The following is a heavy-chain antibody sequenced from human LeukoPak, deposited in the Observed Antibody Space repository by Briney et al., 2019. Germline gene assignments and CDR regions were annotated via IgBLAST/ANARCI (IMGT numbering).Heavy chain of an antibody. CDR1: GFTFSSYG. D-gene: IGHD5-12*01. CDR3: ATPSGYDRGDAFDI. V-gene: IGHV3-66*01. J-gene: IGHJ3*02. CDR2: IYSGGFT. Sequence: PGGSLRLSCAASGFTFSSYGMSWVRQAPGKGLEWVSVIYSGGFTYYADSVKGRFTISRDSSKDTLYLQMNSLRAEDTAVYYCATPSGYDRGDAFDIWGQGTMVTVSS.